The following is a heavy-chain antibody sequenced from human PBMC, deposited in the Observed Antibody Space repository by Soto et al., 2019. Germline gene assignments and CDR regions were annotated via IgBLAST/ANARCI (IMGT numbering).Heavy chain of an antibody. CDR2: IIDSGGST. Sequence: GGSLGLSCAAPGFTFSRGAMGCVRQAPGKGLEWVSDIIDSGGSTYYADSVKGRFTISRDNSKSTLYLQMNSLRAEDTALYYCAKGRSYYYYYGVDVWGQGTTVTVSS. V-gene: IGHV3-23*01. CDR3: AKGRSYYYYYGVDV. CDR1: GFTFSRGA. J-gene: IGHJ6*02.